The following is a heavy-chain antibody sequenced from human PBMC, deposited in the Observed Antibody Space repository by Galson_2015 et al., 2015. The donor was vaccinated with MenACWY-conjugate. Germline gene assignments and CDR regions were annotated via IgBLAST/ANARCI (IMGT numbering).Heavy chain of an antibody. CDR3: TTDHSYDILTGLFDL. V-gene: IGHV3-15*01. CDR1: GFTFSNAW. CDR2: IKSKTDGGTT. Sequence: SLRLSCAASGFTFSNAWMSWVHQAPGKGLEWVGRIKSKTDGGTTDYAAPVKGRFTISRDDSKNTLYLQMNSLKTEDTAVYYCTTDHSYDILTGLFDLWGRGTLVTVSS. J-gene: IGHJ2*01. D-gene: IGHD3-9*01.